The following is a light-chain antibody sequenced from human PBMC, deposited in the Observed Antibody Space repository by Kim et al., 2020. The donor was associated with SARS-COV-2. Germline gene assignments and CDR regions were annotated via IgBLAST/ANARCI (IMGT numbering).Light chain of an antibody. CDR1: QSVSSY. J-gene: IGKJ4*01. V-gene: IGKV3-11*01. CDR3: QQRSNWPLT. CDR2: DAS. Sequence: EIVLTQSPATLSLSPGERATLSCRASQSVSSYLAWYQQKPGQPPRLLIYDASNWATGIPARFSGSGSGTDFTLTISSLEPEDFAVYYCQQRSNWPLTFGGGTKVDIK.